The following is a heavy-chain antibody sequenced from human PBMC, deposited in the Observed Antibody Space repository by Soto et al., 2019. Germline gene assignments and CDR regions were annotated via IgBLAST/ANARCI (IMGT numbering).Heavy chain of an antibody. CDR3: ASWLKGTDIGNYNYGTDV. V-gene: IGHV1-69*12. Sequence: QVQLVQSGAEVKKPGSSVKVSCKASGGAFSDYAFIWVRQAPGQGLEWRGGIMPIFRAPDYAQKFQGRVTVTADEFTRTADMEIDSLREEDTAVYYCASWLKGTDIGNYNYGTDVWGEGTTVNVS. D-gene: IGHD2-21*02. J-gene: IGHJ6*02. CDR1: GGAFSDYA. CDR2: IMPIFRAP.